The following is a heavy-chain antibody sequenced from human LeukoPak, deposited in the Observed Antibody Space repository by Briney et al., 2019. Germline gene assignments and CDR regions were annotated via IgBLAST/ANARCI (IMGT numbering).Heavy chain of an antibody. CDR2: MNPNSGNT. Sequence: ASVTVSFKASGYTFTSYDINWVRQATGQGLEWMGWMNPNSGNTGYAQKFQGRVTMTSNTSISTAYMEPSSLRSEDTAVFYCARGRNYGDSLYAFDIWGQGTIVTVSS. CDR1: GYTFTSYD. V-gene: IGHV1-8*01. D-gene: IGHD4-17*01. CDR3: ARGRNYGDSLYAFDI. J-gene: IGHJ3*02.